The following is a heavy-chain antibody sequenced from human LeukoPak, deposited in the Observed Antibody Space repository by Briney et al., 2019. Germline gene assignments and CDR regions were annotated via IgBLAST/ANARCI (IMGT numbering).Heavy chain of an antibody. J-gene: IGHJ4*02. Sequence: ASVKVSCKASGYTFTSYHMHGVRQAPGQGLEWMAIIHPSDDSPTYAQNFQGRVTTTSDTSASTVYMELSSLNFEDTAVYYCARDSSKWAIDYWGQGTLVTVSS. CDR2: IHPSDDSP. CDR1: GYTFTSYH. CDR3: ARDSSKWAIDY. V-gene: IGHV1-46*01. D-gene: IGHD1-26*01.